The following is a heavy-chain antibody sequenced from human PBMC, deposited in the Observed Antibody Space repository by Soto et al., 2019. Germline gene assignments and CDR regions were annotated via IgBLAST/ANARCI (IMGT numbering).Heavy chain of an antibody. J-gene: IGHJ6*02. D-gene: IGHD6-19*01. CDR3: ASGRAVAGTYYYYGMDV. Sequence: PGGSLRLSCAASGFTFSSYGMHWVRQAPGKGLEWVAVIWYDGSNKYYADSVKGRFTISRDNSKNTLYLQMNSLRAEDTAVYYCASGRAVAGTYYYYGMDVWGQGTTVTVSS. CDR2: IWYDGSNK. CDR1: GFTFSSYG. V-gene: IGHV3-33*01.